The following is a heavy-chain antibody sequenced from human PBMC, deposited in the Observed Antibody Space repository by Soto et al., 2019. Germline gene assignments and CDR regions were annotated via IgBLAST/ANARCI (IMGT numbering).Heavy chain of an antibody. D-gene: IGHD2-21*02. J-gene: IGHJ3*02. CDR3: AKARDTVTAYDAYDM. CDR1: GFTFSSYL. Sequence: GGSLRLSCAASGFTFSSYLMSWVRQAPGKGLEWVSAITGSGGFTNYADSVKGRFTISRDNSKNTLFPQMNSLRAEDTAVYYCAKARDTVTAYDAYDMWGQGTMVTVSS. V-gene: IGHV3-23*01. CDR2: ITGSGGFT.